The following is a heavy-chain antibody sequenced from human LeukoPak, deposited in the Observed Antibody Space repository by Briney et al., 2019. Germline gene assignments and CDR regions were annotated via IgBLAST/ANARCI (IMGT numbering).Heavy chain of an antibody. Sequence: PSETLSLTCTVSGGSISSHFWSWIRQPPGKGLEWIGHIYSSGSANYNSSLQSRVTISLDTSKNQFSLNLNSMTAADTAVYYCARFSSGCSGASCYLSSWGQGTLVTVSS. CDR2: IYSSGSA. D-gene: IGHD2-15*01. J-gene: IGHJ5*02. CDR1: GGSISSHF. V-gene: IGHV4-59*11. CDR3: ARFSSGCSGASCYLSS.